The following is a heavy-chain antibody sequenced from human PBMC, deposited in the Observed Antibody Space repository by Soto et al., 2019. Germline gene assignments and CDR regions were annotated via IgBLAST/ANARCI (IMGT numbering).Heavy chain of an antibody. V-gene: IGHV5-51*01. D-gene: IGHD3-22*01. CDR3: ARQGGDYYYDSSGHDAFDI. J-gene: IGHJ3*02. CDR2: IYPGDSDP. CDR1: GYSFTSYW. Sequence: GESLKISCKGSGYSFTSYWSGWVRQMPGKGLEWMGIIYPGDSDPRYSPSFQGQVTISADKSLSTAYLQWSSLKASDTAMYYCARQGGDYYYDSSGHDAFDIWGQGTMVTVSS.